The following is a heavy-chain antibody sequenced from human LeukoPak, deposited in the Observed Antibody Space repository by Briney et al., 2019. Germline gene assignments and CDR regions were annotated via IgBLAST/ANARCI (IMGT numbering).Heavy chain of an antibody. D-gene: IGHD3-9*01. CDR1: GFTFDDYG. CDR2: INWNGSST. CDR3: ARGGPTYYDILTGYYYDDAFDI. J-gene: IGHJ3*02. Sequence: SGGSLRLSCAASGFTFDDYGMSWVRQAPGKGLEWVSGINWNGSSTGYADSVKGRFTISRDNAKNSLYLQMNSLRAEDTALYYCARGGPTYYDILTGYYYDDAFDIWGQGTMVTVSS. V-gene: IGHV3-20*04.